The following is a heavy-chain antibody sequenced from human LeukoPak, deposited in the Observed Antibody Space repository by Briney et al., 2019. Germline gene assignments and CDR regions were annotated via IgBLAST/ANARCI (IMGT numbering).Heavy chain of an antibody. CDR3: ARDEYYDSSGYTS. V-gene: IGHV3-48*01. CDR2: ISSSGSTI. Sequence: GGSLRLSCAASGFTFSSYSMTWVRPAPGEGVEWLSYISSSGSTIYYADSVKGRFTISRDNAKNSLYLQMNSLRAEDTAVYYCARDEYYDSSGYTSWGQGTLVTVSS. CDR1: GFTFSSYS. D-gene: IGHD3-22*01. J-gene: IGHJ4*02.